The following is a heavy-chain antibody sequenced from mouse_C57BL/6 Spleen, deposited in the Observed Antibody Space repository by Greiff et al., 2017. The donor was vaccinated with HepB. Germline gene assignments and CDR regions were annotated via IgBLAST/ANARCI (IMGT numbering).Heavy chain of an antibody. Sequence: QVQLQQSGAELVKPGASVKISCKASGYAFSSYWMNWVKQRPGKGLEWIGQIYPGDGDTNYNGKFKGKATLTADKSSSTAYMQLSSLTSEDSAVYFCARLTTAVSYYFDYWGQGTTLTVSS. CDR2: IYPGDGDT. CDR1: GYAFSSYW. V-gene: IGHV1-80*01. J-gene: IGHJ2*01. CDR3: ARLTTAVSYYFDY. D-gene: IGHD1-2*01.